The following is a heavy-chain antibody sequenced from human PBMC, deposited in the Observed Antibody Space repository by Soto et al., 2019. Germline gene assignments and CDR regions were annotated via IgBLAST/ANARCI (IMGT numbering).Heavy chain of an antibody. CDR2: INHDGTSI. CDR1: GFTFSAYW. CDR3: VKYSSGWSPHGMDV. J-gene: IGHJ6*01. Sequence: EVQLVESGGGLVQPGGSLRLSCAASGFTFSAYWMHWVRQAPGKGLEWVSRINHDGTSISHADSVGGRFTISRDNAKNTLNLEMNSLRVEDTAVYYCVKYSSGWSPHGMDVW. V-gene: IGHV3-74*01. D-gene: IGHD6-19*01.